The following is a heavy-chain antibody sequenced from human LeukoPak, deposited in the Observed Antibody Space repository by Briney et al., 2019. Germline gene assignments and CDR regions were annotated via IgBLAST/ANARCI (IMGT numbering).Heavy chain of an antibody. CDR1: GFTFSSYE. D-gene: IGHD1-26*01. CDR2: ISSSGSTI. V-gene: IGHV3-48*03. J-gene: IGHJ4*02. Sequence: GGSLRLACAASGFTFSSYEMNWVRQAPGKGLEWVSYISSSGSTIYYADSVKGRFTISRDNAKNSLYLQMNSLRAEDTAVYYCARDRARTLDYWGQGTLVTVSS. CDR3: ARDRARTLDY.